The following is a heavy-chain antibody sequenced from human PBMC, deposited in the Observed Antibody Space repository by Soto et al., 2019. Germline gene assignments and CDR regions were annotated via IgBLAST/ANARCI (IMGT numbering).Heavy chain of an antibody. Sequence: GGSLRLSCAASGFTFSSYWMHWVRQAPGKGLVWVSRINSDGSSTSYADSVKGRFTISRDNAKNTLYLQMNSLRAEDTAVYYCARIPRRYCSCGSCYSNFDYWGQGTLVTVSS. V-gene: IGHV3-74*01. CDR3: ARIPRRYCSCGSCYSNFDY. CDR2: INSDGSST. D-gene: IGHD2-15*01. J-gene: IGHJ4*02. CDR1: GFTFSSYW.